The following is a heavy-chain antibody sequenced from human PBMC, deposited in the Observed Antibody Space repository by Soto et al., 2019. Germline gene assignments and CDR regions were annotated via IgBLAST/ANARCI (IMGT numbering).Heavy chain of an antibody. CDR2: IYYSGST. V-gene: IGHV4-59*08. D-gene: IGHD3-10*01. J-gene: IGHJ5*02. CDR3: ARHSFTSLLWFGELRWFDP. Sequence: TSETLSLTCTVSGGSISSYDWSWIRQPPGKGLEWIGYIYYSGSTNYNPSLKSRVTISVDTSKNQFSLKLSSVTAADTAVYYCARHSFTSLLWFGELRWFDPWGQGTLVTVSS. CDR1: GGSISSYD.